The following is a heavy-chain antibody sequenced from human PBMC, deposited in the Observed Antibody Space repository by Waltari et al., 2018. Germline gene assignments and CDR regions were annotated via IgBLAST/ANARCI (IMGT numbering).Heavy chain of an antibody. CDR3: ARDLPIYGSGSYQGY. V-gene: IGHV1-18*01. CDR2: VTPDKGNT. CDR1: GYTFTSYG. Sequence: QVQLVQSGAEVKKPGASVKVSCKASGYTFTSYGISWVRQAPGQGIEWMGVVTPDKGNTKYIERIQGRVTLTTDTSMNTAYMELGSLRSEDTAVYYWARDLPIYGSGSYQGYWGQGTLVTVSS. J-gene: IGHJ4*02. D-gene: IGHD3-10*01.